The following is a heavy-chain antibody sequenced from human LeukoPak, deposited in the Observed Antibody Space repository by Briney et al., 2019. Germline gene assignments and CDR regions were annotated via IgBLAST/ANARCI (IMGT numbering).Heavy chain of an antibody. J-gene: IGHJ4*02. Sequence: GASVKVSCKASGYTFTSYGISWVRQAPGQGVEWMGWISAYNGNTNYAQKLQGRVTMTTDTSTSTAYMELRSLRSDDTAVYYCARDALPFGSGSYYPLDYWGQGTLVTVSS. D-gene: IGHD3-10*01. CDR3: ARDALPFGSGSYYPLDY. CDR2: ISAYNGNT. V-gene: IGHV1-18*01. CDR1: GYTFTSYG.